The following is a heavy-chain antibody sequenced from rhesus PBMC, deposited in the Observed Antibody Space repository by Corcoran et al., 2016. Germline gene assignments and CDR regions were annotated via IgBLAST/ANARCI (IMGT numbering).Heavy chain of an antibody. CDR3: ARDYVLSY. Sequence: QVQLQESGPGLVKPSETLSLTCAVSGGSISVNYYWNWIRQSPGKGLGWIGNMYGSSGSTYNNPSLKSRVTTSKDTTKNQFSLKLTSVTAADTAVYYCARDYVLSYWGQGVLVTVSS. CDR1: GGSISVNYY. J-gene: IGHJ4*01. D-gene: IGHD2-2*01. V-gene: IGHV4S7*01. CDR2: MYGSSGST.